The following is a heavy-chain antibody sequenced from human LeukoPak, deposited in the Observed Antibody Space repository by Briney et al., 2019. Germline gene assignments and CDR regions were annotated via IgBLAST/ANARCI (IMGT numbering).Heavy chain of an antibody. CDR2: INPNSGGT. D-gene: IGHD2/OR15-2a*01. V-gene: IGHV1-2*06. J-gene: IGHJ5*02. Sequence: ASVKVSCKASGYTFTGYYMHWVRQAPGQGLEWMGRINPNSGGTNYAQKFQGRVTMTRDTSISTAYMELSSLRSEDTAVYYCARDQILSTSDLWGQGTLVTVSS. CDR1: GYTFTGYY. CDR3: ARDQILSTSDL.